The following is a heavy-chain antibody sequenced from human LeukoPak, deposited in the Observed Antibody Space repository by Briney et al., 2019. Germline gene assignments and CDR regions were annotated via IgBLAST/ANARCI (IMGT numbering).Heavy chain of an antibody. J-gene: IGHJ4*02. CDR2: IIPIFGTA. CDR3: AREVTMVRGVAYFDY. D-gene: IGHD3-10*01. Sequence: SVEVSCKASGGTFSSYAISWVRQAPGQGLEWMGGIIPIFGTANYAQKFQGRVTITADESTSTAYMELSSLRSEDTAVYYCAREVTMVRGVAYFDYWGQGTLVTVSS. V-gene: IGHV1-69*13. CDR1: GGTFSSYA.